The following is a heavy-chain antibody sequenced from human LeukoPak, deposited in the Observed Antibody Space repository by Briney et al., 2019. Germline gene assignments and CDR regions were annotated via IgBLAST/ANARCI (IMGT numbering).Heavy chain of an antibody. J-gene: IGHJ3*02. Sequence: PSETLSLTCTVSGGSISSSSYYWGWIRQPPGKGLEWIGSIYYSGSTYYNPSLKSRVTISVDTSKNQFSLKLSSVTAADTAVYYCVGLWLSRLAFDIWGQGTMVTVSS. CDR1: GGSISSSSYY. D-gene: IGHD5-18*01. CDR3: VGLWLSRLAFDI. V-gene: IGHV4-39*07. CDR2: IYYSGST.